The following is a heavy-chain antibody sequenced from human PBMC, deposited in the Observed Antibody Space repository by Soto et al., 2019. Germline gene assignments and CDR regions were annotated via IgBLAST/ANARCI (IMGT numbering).Heavy chain of an antibody. CDR2: ISYDGSNK. D-gene: IGHD3-16*02. Sequence: PGGSLRLSCAASGFTFSSYAMHWVRQAPGKGLEWVAVISYDGSNKYYADSVKGRFTISRDNSKNTLYLQMNSLRAEDTAVYYCARETSELSSFDYWGQGTLVTVSS. V-gene: IGHV3-30-3*01. CDR3: ARETSELSSFDY. CDR1: GFTFSSYA. J-gene: IGHJ4*02.